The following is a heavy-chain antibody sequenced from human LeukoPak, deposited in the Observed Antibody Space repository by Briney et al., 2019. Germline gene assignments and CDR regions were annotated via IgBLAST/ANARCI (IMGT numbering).Heavy chain of an antibody. V-gene: IGHV4-34*01. CDR3: ASNDCSSTSCYFGY. D-gene: IGHD2-2*01. Sequence: SETLSLTCAVYGGSFSGYYWSWIRQPPGKGLEWIGEINHSGSTNYNPSLKSRVTISVDTSKNQFSLKLSSVTAADTAVYYCASNDCSSTSCYFGYWGQGTLVTVSS. CDR2: INHSGST. J-gene: IGHJ4*02. CDR1: GGSFSGYY.